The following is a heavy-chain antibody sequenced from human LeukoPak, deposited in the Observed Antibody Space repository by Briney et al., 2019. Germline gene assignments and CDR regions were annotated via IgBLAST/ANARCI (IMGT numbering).Heavy chain of an antibody. CDR1: GFTFSDYY. CDR3: AKDSLVGYYGSANTLIPFDP. V-gene: IGHV3-11*04. J-gene: IGHJ5*02. D-gene: IGHD3-10*01. CDR2: MSRSCSTI. Sequence: GGSLRLSCAASGFTFSDYYMSWIRRAPGKGLEWVSYMSRSCSTIYYADSVKGRFTISRDNAKNSLYLQMNSLRAEDTAVYYCAKDSLVGYYGSANTLIPFDPWGQGTLVTVSS.